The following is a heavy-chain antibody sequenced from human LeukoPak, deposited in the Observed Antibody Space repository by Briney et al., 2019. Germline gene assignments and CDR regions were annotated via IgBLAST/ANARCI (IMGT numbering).Heavy chain of an antibody. D-gene: IGHD3-22*01. CDR1: GGSVSSGSYY. J-gene: IGHJ4*02. V-gene: IGHV4-31*03. Sequence: PSETLSLTCTVSGGSVSSGSYYWSWIRQHPGKGLEWIGYIYYSGSTYYNPSLKSRVTISVDTSKNQFSLKLSSVTAADTAVYYCARGYYPYYFDYWGQGTLVTVSS. CDR2: IYYSGST. CDR3: ARGYYPYYFDY.